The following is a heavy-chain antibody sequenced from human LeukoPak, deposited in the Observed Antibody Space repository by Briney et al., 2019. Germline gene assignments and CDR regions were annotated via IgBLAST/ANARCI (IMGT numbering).Heavy chain of an antibody. CDR2: ISGGGGTG. CDR3: ARVLWFGHLYNWFDP. Sequence: WASVKVSCKASGYTFTDYDIHWVRQAPGQRLEWMGWISGGGGTGIYSQNFQDRVTITWDTSATTAYMELNSLRSEDTAVYYCARVLWFGHLYNWFDPWGQGTLVTVSS. D-gene: IGHD3-10*01. V-gene: IGHV1-3*01. CDR1: GYTFTDYD. J-gene: IGHJ5*02.